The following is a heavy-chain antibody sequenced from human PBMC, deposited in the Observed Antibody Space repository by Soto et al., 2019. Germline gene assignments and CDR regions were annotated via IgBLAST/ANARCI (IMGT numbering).Heavy chain of an antibody. V-gene: IGHV4-4*07. CDR1: GGSISSYY. D-gene: IGHD6-13*01. CDR2: IHTTDGT. Sequence: ETLSLTCTVSGGSISSYYWSWIRQPAGKGMEWIGRIHTTDGTNYNPSLKSRVTMSIDTSNNQFSLKLNSLTAADTAVYYCARALSSAAGLYFDFWGQGTLVTVSS. CDR3: ARALSSAAGLYFDF. J-gene: IGHJ4*02.